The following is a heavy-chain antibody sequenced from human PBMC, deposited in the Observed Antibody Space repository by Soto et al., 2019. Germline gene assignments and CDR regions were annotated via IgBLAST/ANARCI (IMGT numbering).Heavy chain of an antibody. CDR1: GGSISSGGYY. D-gene: IGHD1-20*01. J-gene: IGHJ6*02. Sequence: SETLSLTCTVSGGSISSGGYYWSWIRQHPGKGLEWIGYIYYSGSTYYNPSLKSRVTISVDTSKNQFSLKLSSVTAADTAVYYCARGITGTYYYYYGMDVWGQGTTVTV. CDR3: ARGITGTYYYYYGMDV. CDR2: IYYSGST. V-gene: IGHV4-31*03.